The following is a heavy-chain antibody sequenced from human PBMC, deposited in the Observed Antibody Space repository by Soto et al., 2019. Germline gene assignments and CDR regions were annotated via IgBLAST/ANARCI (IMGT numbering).Heavy chain of an antibody. CDR1: GYTFTSYG. CDR2: ISAYNGNT. J-gene: IGHJ4*02. V-gene: IGHV1-18*01. Sequence: QVQLVQSGAEVKKPGASVKVSCKASGYTFTSYGISWVRQAPGQGLEWMGWISAYNGNTNYAQKRKGRVTMTTDASTSTAYMELRSLRSDDTAVYYCARLSDPRLNPTDLWFGELLSYYFDYWGQGTLVTVSS. CDR3: ARLSDPRLNPTDLWFGELLSYYFDY. D-gene: IGHD3-10*01.